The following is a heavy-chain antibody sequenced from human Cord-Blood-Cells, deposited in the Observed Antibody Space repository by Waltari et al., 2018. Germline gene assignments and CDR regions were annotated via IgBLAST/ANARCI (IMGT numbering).Heavy chain of an antibody. V-gene: IGHV5-51*01. CDR1: GYSFTSYW. Sequence: EVQLVQSGAEVKKPGESLKISCQGSGYSFTSYWIGWVRQIPGKGLEWMGIIYPGDSDTRYSPSFQGQVTISADTSISTAYLQWSILKAADTAMYYCARFRRRQLYVDCWGQGARLTVSS. CDR3: ARFRRRQLYVDC. J-gene: IGHJ4*02. D-gene: IGHD5-18*01. CDR2: IYPGDSDT.